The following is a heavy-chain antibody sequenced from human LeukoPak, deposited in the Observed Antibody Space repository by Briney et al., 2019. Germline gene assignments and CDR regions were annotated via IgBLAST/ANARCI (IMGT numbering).Heavy chain of an antibody. D-gene: IGHD1-26*01. CDR1: GFTFSSYS. CDR2: ISSSSNYI. V-gene: IGHV3-21*01. Sequence: GGSLRLSCAASGFTFSSYSMNWVRQAPGKGLEWVSSISSSSNYIYYADSVKGRFTISRDNSKNTLFLQMHSLRPEDTALYYCAKGLGYYSDYWGQGTLVTVSS. J-gene: IGHJ4*02. CDR3: AKGLGYYSDY.